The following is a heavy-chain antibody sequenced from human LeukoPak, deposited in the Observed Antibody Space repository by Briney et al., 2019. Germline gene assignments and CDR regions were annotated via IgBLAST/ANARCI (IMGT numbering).Heavy chain of an antibody. CDR1: GFTFSSYG. V-gene: IGHV3-33*06. J-gene: IGHJ6*03. CDR2: IWFDGTYE. Sequence: GGSLRLSCAPSGFTFSSYGMHWVRQAPGKGLEWVALIWFDGTYEYYADSVKGRFTISRDNSNKTLYLQMNSLRAEDTAVYYCAKERDYAEDMDVWGKGTTVTVSS. D-gene: IGHD4-17*01. CDR3: AKERDYAEDMDV.